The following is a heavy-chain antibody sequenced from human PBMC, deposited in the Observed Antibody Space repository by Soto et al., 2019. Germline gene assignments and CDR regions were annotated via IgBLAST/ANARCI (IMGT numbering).Heavy chain of an antibody. J-gene: IGHJ5*02. CDR1: SGSISSGDYC. Sequence: SETLSLTCTVSSGSISSGDYCLSWIRHSPGRGLGWIAYIYYSWITYYNPSLKSRVTISVYTSKKQSSLKLNSVPAADTAVYYCARGGSVGTWFNPWGQGTLVTVSS. D-gene: IGHD2-15*01. V-gene: IGHV4-30-4*01. CDR3: ARGGSVGTWFNP. CDR2: IYYSWIT.